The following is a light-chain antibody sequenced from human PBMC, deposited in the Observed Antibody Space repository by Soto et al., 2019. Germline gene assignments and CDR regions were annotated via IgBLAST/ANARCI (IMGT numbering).Light chain of an antibody. CDR1: SSDVGAYNF. CDR2: EVT. CDR3: NSYTTASTYV. Sequence: QSALTQPASVSGSPRQSITLSCTGTSSDVGAYNFCSWYQQHPGTVPKLLIYEVTNRPSGVSHRFSGSKSGNMASLTISGLQAEDEGDYYCNSYTTASTYVFGTGTKLTVL. V-gene: IGLV2-14*01. J-gene: IGLJ1*01.